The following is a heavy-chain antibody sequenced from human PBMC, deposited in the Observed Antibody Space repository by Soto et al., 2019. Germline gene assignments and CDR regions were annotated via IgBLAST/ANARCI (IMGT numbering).Heavy chain of an antibody. CDR3: ARRYGSAFDT. Sequence: QVQLQESGPGLVKPSETLSLTCTVSGGSISSYYWSWIRQPPGKGLEWIGYIFYSGSTNYNPSLTTRAPIPVDTPTHQFSLMLRSVTAADTAVYYCARRYGSAFDTWGHGTMVTVSS. J-gene: IGHJ3*02. D-gene: IGHD4-17*01. CDR2: IFYSGST. V-gene: IGHV4-59*01. CDR1: GGSISSYY.